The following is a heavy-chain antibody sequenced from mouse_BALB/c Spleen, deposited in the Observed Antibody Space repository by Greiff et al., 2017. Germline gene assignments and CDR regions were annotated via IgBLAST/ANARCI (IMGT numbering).Heavy chain of an antibody. V-gene: IGHV14-3*02. CDR2: IDPANGNT. CDR3: ARSDDYDDYFDY. CDR1: GFNIKDTY. D-gene: IGHD2-4*01. J-gene: IGHJ2*01. Sequence: VQLKQSGAELVKPGASVKLSCTASGFNIKDTYMHWVKQRPEQGLEWIGRIDPANGNTKYDPKFQGKATITADTSSNTAYLQLSSLTSEDTAVYYCARSDDYDDYFDYWGQGTTLTVSS.